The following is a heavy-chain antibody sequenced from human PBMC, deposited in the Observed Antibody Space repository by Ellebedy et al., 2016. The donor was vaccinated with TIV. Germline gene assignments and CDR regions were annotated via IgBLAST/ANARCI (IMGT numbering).Heavy chain of an antibody. CDR1: GFTFSNFV. Sequence: GGSLRLSCAASGFTFSNFVMHWVRQAPGKGLEWVSIISYDGSNKYYADSVRGRFTISRDNSNNTLYLQMNSLRAEDTAIYYCARVDILRWYYFDSWGQGTLVTVSS. CDR2: ISYDGSNK. CDR3: ARVDILRWYYFDS. V-gene: IGHV3-30*04. J-gene: IGHJ4*02. D-gene: IGHD3-9*01.